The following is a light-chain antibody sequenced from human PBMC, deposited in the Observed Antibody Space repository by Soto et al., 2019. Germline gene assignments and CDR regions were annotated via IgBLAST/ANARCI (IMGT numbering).Light chain of an antibody. CDR2: RDG. CDR1: SSGIGPTY. J-gene: IGLJ2*01. Sequence: SVLAQPPPAAGAPGQTVPISCAGSSSGIGPTYVYWFPQLPGTAPQLVIYRDGQRPSGVPDRFSGSKSGTSASLAIVGLRSEDEADYYCATWDKNLNGVVFGEGTKLTVL. V-gene: IGLV1-47*01. CDR3: ATWDKNLNGVV.